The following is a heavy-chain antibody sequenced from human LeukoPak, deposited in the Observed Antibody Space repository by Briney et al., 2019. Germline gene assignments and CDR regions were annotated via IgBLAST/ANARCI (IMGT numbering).Heavy chain of an antibody. J-gene: IGHJ3*02. CDR1: GYTFTGYY. V-gene: IGHV1-2*02. Sequence: ASAKVSCKASGYTFTGYYMHWVRQAPGQGLEWMAWINPNSGGTNYAQKFQGRVTMTRDTSISTAYMELSRLRSDDTAVYYCARDRRAPRGAFDIWGQGTMVTVSS. CDR3: ARDRRAPRGAFDI. CDR2: INPNSGGT.